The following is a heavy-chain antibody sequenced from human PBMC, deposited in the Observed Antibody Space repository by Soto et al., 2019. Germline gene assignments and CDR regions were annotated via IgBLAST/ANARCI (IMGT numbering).Heavy chain of an antibody. D-gene: IGHD1-1*01. Sequence: QVQLVQSGTEVKKPGASVKLSCRASGFAFSSYGIHWVRQAPGQSLEWMGWIDAANANVKYSQTFQGRVTMTGDISTSTAYMELRSLTSEDTAVYYCARDAWATTKKFDPWGQGTLVIVSS. CDR2: IDAANANV. CDR1: GFAFSSYG. CDR3: ARDAWATTKKFDP. J-gene: IGHJ5*02. V-gene: IGHV1-3*01.